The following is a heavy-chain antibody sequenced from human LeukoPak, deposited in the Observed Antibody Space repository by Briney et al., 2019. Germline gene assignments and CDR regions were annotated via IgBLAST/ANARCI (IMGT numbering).Heavy chain of an antibody. D-gene: IGHD3-16*01. CDR2: INHSGST. CDR1: GGSFSGYY. V-gene: IGHV4-34*01. J-gene: IGHJ3*02. Sequence: SETLSLTCAVYGGSFSGYYWSWIRQPPGKGLEWIGEINHSGSTNYNPSLKSRVTISVDTSKNQFSLKLSSVTAADTAVYYCARDGGSLGSDAFDIWGQGKMVTVSS. CDR3: ARDGGSLGSDAFDI.